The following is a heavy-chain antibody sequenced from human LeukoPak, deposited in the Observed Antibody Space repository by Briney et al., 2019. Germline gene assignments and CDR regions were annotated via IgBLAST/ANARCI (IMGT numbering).Heavy chain of an antibody. V-gene: IGHV5-51*01. D-gene: IGHD2-2*03. CDR1: GYSFTSYW. J-gene: IGHJ6*02. CDR2: IYPGDSDT. Sequence: GESLKISCKGSGYSFTSYWIGWVRQMPGKGLEWMGIIYPGDSDTRYSPSFQGQVTISADKSISTAYLQWSSLKASDTAMYYCARHAAGYCSSTSCYYGMDVWGQGTTATVSS. CDR3: ARHAAGYCSSTSCYYGMDV.